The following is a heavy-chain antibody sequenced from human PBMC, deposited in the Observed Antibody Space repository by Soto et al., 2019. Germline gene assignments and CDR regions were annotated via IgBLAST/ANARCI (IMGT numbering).Heavy chain of an antibody. J-gene: IGHJ4*02. D-gene: IGHD1-1*01. Sequence: GGSLRLSCAASGFTFSSYGMHWVRQAPGKGLEWVAVIWYDGSNKYYADSVKGRFTISRDNSKNTLYLQMNSLRAEDTAVYYCARDHQDSQFYGHNSRGFDNWCQGTRLTVSS. CDR2: IWYDGSNK. V-gene: IGHV3-33*01. CDR3: ARDHQDSQFYGHNSRGFDN. CDR1: GFTFSSYG.